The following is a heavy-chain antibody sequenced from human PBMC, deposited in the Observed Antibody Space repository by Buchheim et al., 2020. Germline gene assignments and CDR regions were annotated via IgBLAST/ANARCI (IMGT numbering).Heavy chain of an antibody. CDR1: GFTFSSYA. Sequence: QVQLVESGGGVVQPGRSLRLSCAASGFTFSSYAMHWVRQAPGKGLEWVAVISYDGSNKYYADSVKGRFTIYRDNSKNTLYMQMNSLRAEDTAVYYCARGERRNWNYEEFDYWGQGTL. J-gene: IGHJ4*02. CDR2: ISYDGSNK. V-gene: IGHV3-30*04. CDR3: ARGERRNWNYEEFDY. D-gene: IGHD1-7*01.